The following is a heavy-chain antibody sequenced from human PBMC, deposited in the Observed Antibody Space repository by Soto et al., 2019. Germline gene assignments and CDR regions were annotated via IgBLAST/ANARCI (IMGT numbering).Heavy chain of an antibody. Sequence: EVPLLESGGGLVQPGVSLRLSCAASGFTFSSYAMSWVRQAPGKGLEWVSAISGSGGSTYYADSVKGRFTISRDNSKNTLYLHMNSLRAENTAVYYCARDLASWVVGSGMDVWGQGTTVTVSS. V-gene: IGHV3-23*01. CDR1: GFTFSSYA. J-gene: IGHJ6*02. CDR2: ISGSGGST. D-gene: IGHD1-1*01. CDR3: ARDLASWVVGSGMDV.